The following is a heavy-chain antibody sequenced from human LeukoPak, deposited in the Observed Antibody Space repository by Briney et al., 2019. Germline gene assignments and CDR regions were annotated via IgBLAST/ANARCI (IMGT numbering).Heavy chain of an antibody. CDR1: GFTFSSYS. Sequence: GGSLRLSCAASGFTFSSYSMNWVRQAPGKGLEWVSAISGRDSGTYYADSVKGRFTISRDNSRNTLYLQMNSLRAEDTAVYYCAKWGDYDILTGYYDSDYWGQGTQVTVSS. J-gene: IGHJ4*02. CDR3: AKWGDYDILTGYYDSDY. D-gene: IGHD3-9*01. V-gene: IGHV3-23*01. CDR2: ISGRDSGT.